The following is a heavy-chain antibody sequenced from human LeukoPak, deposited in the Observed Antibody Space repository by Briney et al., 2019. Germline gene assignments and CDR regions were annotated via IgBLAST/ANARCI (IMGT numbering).Heavy chain of an antibody. D-gene: IGHD2-8*01. J-gene: IGHJ4*02. CDR1: GYTFTGYY. CDR2: INPNSGGT. Sequence: ASVKVSCKASGYTFTGYYMHWVRQAPGQGLEWMGWINPNSGGTNYAQKFQGRVTMTRDTSISTAYMELSRLRSDDTAVYYCARDDIVLMVYEPRGYWGQGTLVTVSS. CDR3: ARDDIVLMVYEPRGY. V-gene: IGHV1-2*02.